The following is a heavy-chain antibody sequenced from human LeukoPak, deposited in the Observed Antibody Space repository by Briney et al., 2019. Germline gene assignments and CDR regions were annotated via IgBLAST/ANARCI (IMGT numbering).Heavy chain of an antibody. CDR2: INRSGST. CDR3: ARHLSITIFGVVIIGNWFDP. J-gene: IGHJ5*02. D-gene: IGHD3-3*01. Sequence: SETLSLTCAVYGGSFSGYYWSWIRQPPGKGLEWIGEINRSGSTNHNPSLKSRVTISVDTSKNQFSLKLSSVTAADTAVYYCARHLSITIFGVVIIGNWFDPWGQGTLVTASS. CDR1: GGSFSGYY. V-gene: IGHV4-34*01.